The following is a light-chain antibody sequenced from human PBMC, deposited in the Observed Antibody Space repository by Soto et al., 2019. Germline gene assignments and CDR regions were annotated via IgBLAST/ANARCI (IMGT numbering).Light chain of an antibody. CDR3: HQHSNWPLT. Sequence: EIVLTQSPVTLSLSPGERATLSCRASQSVFSSLAWYQQKPGQAPRLLIYDASTRATAIPARFRGSGSGTDFTLTISSLEPEDFAVYYCHQHSNWPLTFGGGTKVEIK. CDR2: DAS. V-gene: IGKV3-11*01. J-gene: IGKJ4*01. CDR1: QSVFSS.